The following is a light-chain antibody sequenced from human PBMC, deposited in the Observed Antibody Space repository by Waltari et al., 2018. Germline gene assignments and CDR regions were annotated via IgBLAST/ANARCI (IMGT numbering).Light chain of an antibody. J-gene: IGKJ1*01. CDR2: LGS. CDR1: QSLLHRNGYNY. Sequence: DIVMTQSRLSLSVTPGEPASISCRSSQSLLHRNGYNYLDWYLQKPGQSPQLLVYLGSNRASGVPDRFSGSGSGTDFTLKISRVEADDVGVYYCMQSLHTPLTFGQGTKVEI. V-gene: IGKV2-28*01. CDR3: MQSLHTPLT.